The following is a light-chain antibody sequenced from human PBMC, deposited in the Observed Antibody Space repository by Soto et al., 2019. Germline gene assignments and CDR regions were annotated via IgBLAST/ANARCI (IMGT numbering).Light chain of an antibody. CDR3: SSYTSSSTYVV. V-gene: IGLV2-14*01. J-gene: IGLJ2*01. CDR1: SSDVGGYNY. Sequence: QPASVSGSPGQSITISCTGTSSDVGGYNYVSWYQQHPGKAPKLMIYDVSNRPSGVSNRFSGSKSGNTASLTISGLQAEDEADYYCSSYTSSSTYVVFGGGTKVTVL. CDR2: DVS.